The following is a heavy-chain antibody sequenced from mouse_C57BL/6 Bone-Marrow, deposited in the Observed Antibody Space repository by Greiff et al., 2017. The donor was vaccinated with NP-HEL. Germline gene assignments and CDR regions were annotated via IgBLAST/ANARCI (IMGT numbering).Heavy chain of an antibody. D-gene: IGHD2-9*01. V-gene: IGHV1-62-2*01. Sequence: VMLVESGAELVKPGASVKLSCKASGYTFTGYTIHWVKQRSGQGLEWIGWFYPGSGSIKYNEKFKDKATLTADKSSSTVYMELSRLTSEDSAVYFCARHGPTMVTTDWYFDVWGTGTTVTVSS. CDR1: GYTFTGYT. CDR2: FYPGSGSI. CDR3: ARHGPTMVTTDWYFDV. J-gene: IGHJ1*03.